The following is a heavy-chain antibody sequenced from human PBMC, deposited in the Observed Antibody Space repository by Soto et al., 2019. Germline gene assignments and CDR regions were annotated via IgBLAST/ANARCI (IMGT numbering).Heavy chain of an antibody. CDR3: ARDIAVVVAVPPGCFDH. D-gene: IGHD2-15*01. CDR1: GFTFSIYW. J-gene: IGHJ5*02. CDR2: IKQDGSEK. V-gene: IGHV3-7*01. Sequence: GGSRRLSCATSGFTFSIYWMSWVRQAQGRGRGWGANIKQDGSEKYYVAPVKGRFTISRDNAKNSLYLQMNSLRAEDTAVYYCARDIAVVVAVPPGCFDHWGQGTLVTVSS.